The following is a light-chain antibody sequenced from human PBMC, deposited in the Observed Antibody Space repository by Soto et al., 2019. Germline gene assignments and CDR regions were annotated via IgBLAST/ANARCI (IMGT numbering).Light chain of an antibody. CDR2: AAS. CDR1: QGISSF. CDR3: LHLNSYSPDT. Sequence: DIQLTQSPSFLSASVGDRVTITCRASQGISSFLAWYQQKPGKAPELLIFAASTLQNGVPSRFSGSGSGTEFTLTISSLQREDFATYYCLHLNSYSPDTFGPGNKVDVK. J-gene: IGKJ3*01. V-gene: IGKV1-9*01.